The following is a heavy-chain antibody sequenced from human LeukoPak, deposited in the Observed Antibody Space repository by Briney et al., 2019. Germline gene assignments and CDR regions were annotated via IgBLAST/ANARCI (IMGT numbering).Heavy chain of an antibody. D-gene: IGHD2-2*02. Sequence: SETLSLTCTVSGGSISSYYWSWIRQPAGKGLEWIGRIYTSGGTNYNPSLKSRVTMSVDTSKNQFSLKLSSVTAADTAVYYCARVGYQLLYNDAFDIWGQGTMVTVSS. CDR2: IYTSGGT. CDR3: ARVGYQLLYNDAFDI. V-gene: IGHV4-4*07. J-gene: IGHJ3*02. CDR1: GGSISSYY.